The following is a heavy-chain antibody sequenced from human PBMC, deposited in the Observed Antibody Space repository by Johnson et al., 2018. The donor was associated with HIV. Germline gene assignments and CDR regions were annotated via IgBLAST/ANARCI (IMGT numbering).Heavy chain of an antibody. CDR1: GFTFSSYA. D-gene: IGHD3-22*01. CDR3: AREARIVVVEPSDAFDI. V-gene: IGHV3-30*04. Sequence: QVQLVESGGGLVQPGGSLRLSCVVSGFTFSSYAMHWVRQAPGKGLEWVAVISYDGSNKYYADSVKGRFTISRDNSKNTLYLQMNSLRVEDTAVYYCAREARIVVVEPSDAFDIWGQGTMVTVSS. J-gene: IGHJ3*02. CDR2: ISYDGSNK.